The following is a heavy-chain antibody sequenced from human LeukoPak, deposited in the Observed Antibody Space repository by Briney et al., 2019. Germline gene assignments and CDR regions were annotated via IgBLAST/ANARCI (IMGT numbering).Heavy chain of an antibody. CDR3: VREIKIMGFRAFDY. D-gene: IGHD3-10*01. J-gene: IGHJ4*02. Sequence: GGSLRLSCAGSGVAFSEYWMHWARQTPEKGLMWVSRINDGGTYTAYADSVKGRFAVSRDNAENTLYLQMDSLTVEDTGLYYCVREIKIMGFRAFDYWGQGTPVTVSS. CDR1: GVAFSEYW. CDR2: INDGGTYT. V-gene: IGHV3-74*01.